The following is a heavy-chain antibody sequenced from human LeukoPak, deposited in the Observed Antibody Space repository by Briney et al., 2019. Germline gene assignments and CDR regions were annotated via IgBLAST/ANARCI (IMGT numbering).Heavy chain of an antibody. Sequence: KRSQTLSLTCAISGDSVSSNSAAWNWIRQSPSRGLEWLGRTYYRSKWYNDYAVSVKSRITINPDTSKNQFSLRLNSVTPEDTAVYYCAREKWIQLWPRYFDYWGQGTLVTVSS. D-gene: IGHD5-18*01. CDR1: GDSVSSNSAA. J-gene: IGHJ4*02. V-gene: IGHV6-1*01. CDR2: TYYRSKWYN. CDR3: AREKWIQLWPRYFDY.